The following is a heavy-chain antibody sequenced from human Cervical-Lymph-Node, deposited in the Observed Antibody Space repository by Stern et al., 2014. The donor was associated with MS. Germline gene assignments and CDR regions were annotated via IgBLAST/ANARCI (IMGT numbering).Heavy chain of an antibody. J-gene: IGHJ4*02. Sequence: QVQLVQSGAEVKKPGSSVRVSCKAPGDTLSNYAFSWVRQAPGQGLEWMGGIIPIFGSAKYAQKFQGRVTIIADASTTTVYMEMSSLTSDDTAVYFCARDVHSGYAYWGQGTLVTVSS. D-gene: IGHD5-12*01. V-gene: IGHV1-69*01. CDR1: GDTLSNYA. CDR2: IIPIFGSA. CDR3: ARDVHSGYAY.